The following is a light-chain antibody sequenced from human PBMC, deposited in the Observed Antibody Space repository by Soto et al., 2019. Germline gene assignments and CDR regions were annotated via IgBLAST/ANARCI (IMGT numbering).Light chain of an antibody. J-gene: IGKJ1*01. Sequence: DIQMTQSPSSLSASVGDRVTITCRASQGISNDLAWYQQKPGKVPKLLIHSASTLQSGVPSRFSGSGSGTAFTLTITSLQPEDVATYYFQKYNSAPHEFGQGTKVETK. CDR3: QKYNSAPHE. V-gene: IGKV1-27*01. CDR2: SAS. CDR1: QGISND.